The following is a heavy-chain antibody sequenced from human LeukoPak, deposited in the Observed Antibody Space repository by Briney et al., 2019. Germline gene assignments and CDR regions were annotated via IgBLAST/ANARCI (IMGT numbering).Heavy chain of an antibody. Sequence: GGSLRLSCAASGFTFSSYSMNWVRQAPGKGLEWASSISSSSSYIYYADSVKGRFTISRDNAKNSLYLQMNSLRAEDTAVYYCARDTRGIYDYIWGSYRYTAIGYWGQGTLVTVSS. V-gene: IGHV3-21*01. CDR2: ISSSSSYI. CDR1: GFTFSSYS. D-gene: IGHD3-16*02. CDR3: ARDTRGIYDYIWGSYRYTAIGY. J-gene: IGHJ4*02.